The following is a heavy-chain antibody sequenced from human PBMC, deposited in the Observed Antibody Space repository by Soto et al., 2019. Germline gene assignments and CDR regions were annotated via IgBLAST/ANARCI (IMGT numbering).Heavy chain of an antibody. CDR3: AKVASRKKNLGYCSGGSCDGDDY. D-gene: IGHD2-15*01. Sequence: GGSLRLSCAASGFTFSSYAMSWVRQAPGKGLEWVSAISGSGGSTYYADSVKGRFTISRDNSKNTLYLQMNSLRAEDTAVYYCAKVASRKKNLGYCSGGSCDGDDYWGQGTLVTVSS. CDR2: ISGSGGST. J-gene: IGHJ4*02. CDR1: GFTFSSYA. V-gene: IGHV3-23*01.